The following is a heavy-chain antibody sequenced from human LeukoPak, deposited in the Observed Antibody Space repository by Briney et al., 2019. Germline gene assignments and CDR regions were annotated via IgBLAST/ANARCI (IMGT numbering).Heavy chain of an antibody. CDR2: INPNSGGT. Sequence: ASVKVSCKASGYTFTGYYMHWVRQAPGQGLEWMGWINPNSGGTNYAQKFQGRVTMTRDTSISTAYMELSRLRSDDTAVYYCARDGGSAMDYYYYYMDVWGKGTTVTISS. CDR3: ARDGGSAMDYYYYYMDV. V-gene: IGHV1-2*02. D-gene: IGHD5-18*01. J-gene: IGHJ6*03. CDR1: GYTFTGYY.